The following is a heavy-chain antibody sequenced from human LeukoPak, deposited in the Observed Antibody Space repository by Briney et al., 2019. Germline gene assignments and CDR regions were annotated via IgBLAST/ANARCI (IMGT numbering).Heavy chain of an antibody. CDR3: ARVNLGYCGGDCSAFDI. J-gene: IGHJ3*02. CDR2: IYPDDSDT. CDR1: GYIFTTYW. Sequence: GESLKISCKGSGYIFTTYWIGWVRQVPGKGLEWMGIIYPDDSDTRFSPSFQGQVTISADKSISTAYLQWSSLKASDTAMYYCARVNLGYCGGDCSAFDIWGQGTMVTVSS. D-gene: IGHD2-21*02. V-gene: IGHV5-51*01.